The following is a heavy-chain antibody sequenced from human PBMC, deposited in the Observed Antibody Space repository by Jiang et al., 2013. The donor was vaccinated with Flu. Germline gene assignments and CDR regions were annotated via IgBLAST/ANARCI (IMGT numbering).Heavy chain of an antibody. V-gene: IGHV4-61*02. J-gene: IGHJ5*02. D-gene: IGHD3-10*01. CDR2: THSSGVT. CDR1: GGSISSGGYY. Sequence: PGLVKPSQTLSLTCTVSGGSISSGGYYLSWFRQPAGKGLEWIGRTHSSGVTKYNPSLQSRVTISIDSLRLSSVTAADTAMYYCARGPRAGPRGWFDPWGQGILVTVSS. CDR3: ARGPRAGPRGWFDP.